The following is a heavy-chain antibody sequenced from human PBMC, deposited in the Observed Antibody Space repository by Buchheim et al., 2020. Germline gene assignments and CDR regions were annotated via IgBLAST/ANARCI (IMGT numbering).Heavy chain of an antibody. CDR2: ISSSSSYI. D-gene: IGHD6-19*01. Sequence: EVQLVESGGGLVKPGGSLRLSCAASGFTFSSYSMNWVRQAPGKGLEWVSSISSSSSYIYYADSVKGRFTIHRENAKNSLYLQMNSLRAEDTAVYYCARLPESYLAVAVKGGHDAFDIWGQGT. CDR3: ARLPESYLAVAVKGGHDAFDI. CDR1: GFTFSSYS. V-gene: IGHV3-21*01. J-gene: IGHJ3*02.